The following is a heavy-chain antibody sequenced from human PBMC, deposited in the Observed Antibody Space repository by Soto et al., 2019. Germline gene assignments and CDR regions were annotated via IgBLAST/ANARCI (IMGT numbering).Heavy chain of an antibody. Sequence: QVQLVQSGAEVKKPGSSVKVSCKASGGTFSSYAISWVRQAPGHGLEWMGGIIPIFGTANYAQKFQGRVTITADKSTSTAYMELSSMRSEDTAVYYGARDSFWAGGSYGVANWFDPWGQGTLVTVSS. CDR1: GGTFSSYA. V-gene: IGHV1-69*06. J-gene: IGHJ5*02. D-gene: IGHD1-26*01. CDR3: ARDSFWAGGSYGVANWFDP. CDR2: IIPIFGTA.